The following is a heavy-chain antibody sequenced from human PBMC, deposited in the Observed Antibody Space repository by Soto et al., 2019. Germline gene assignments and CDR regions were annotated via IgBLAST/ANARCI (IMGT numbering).Heavy chain of an antibody. V-gene: IGHV1-18*04. Sequence: GAAVKVSFKASCYTFTTYGSSWLRQAPGQGLEWMGWINTYNGNSNYAQNPQGRVTMATDTSTNTAYMQLRSLRSDDTAVYYCARSPGMDYFDYWGQGTLVTVSS. CDR2: INTYNGNS. CDR3: ARSPGMDYFDY. CDR1: CYTFTTYG. J-gene: IGHJ4*02.